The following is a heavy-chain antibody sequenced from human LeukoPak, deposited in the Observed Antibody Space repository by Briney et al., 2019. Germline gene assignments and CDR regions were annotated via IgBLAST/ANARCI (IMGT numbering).Heavy chain of an antibody. D-gene: IGHD6-13*01. V-gene: IGHV4-38-2*01. J-gene: IGHJ5*02. CDR3: AGGAIAAAGLGWFAP. CDR1: GYSLSSGYY. CDR2: IYHSGST. Sequence: PSETLSLTCGVSGYSLSSGYYWGWIRQPPGKGLEWIGSIYHSGSTYYNPSPKSRDTISVDTSKNQFSLRLSSVTAADTAVYYCAGGAIAAAGLGWFAPWGQGTLVTVSS.